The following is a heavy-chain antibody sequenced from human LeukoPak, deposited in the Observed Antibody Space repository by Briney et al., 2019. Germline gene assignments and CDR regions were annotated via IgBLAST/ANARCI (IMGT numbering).Heavy chain of an antibody. V-gene: IGHV4-59*01. CDR1: GGSISSYY. CDR3: ARAEMYGMDV. Sequence: PSETLSLTCTVSGGSISSYYWSWIRQPPGKGLEWIGYIYYSGSTNYNPSLKSRVTISVDTSKNQFSLKLSSVTAADTAVYYCARAEMYGMDVWGQGPTVTVSS. J-gene: IGHJ6*02. CDR2: IYYSGST.